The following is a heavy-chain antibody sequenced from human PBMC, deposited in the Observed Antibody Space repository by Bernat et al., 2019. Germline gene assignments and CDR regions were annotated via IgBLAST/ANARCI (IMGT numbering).Heavy chain of an antibody. Sequence: EVQLVESGGGLVQPGGSLRLSCAASGFTFSSYAMSWVRQAPGKGLEWVSAISGSGGSTYYADSVKGRFTISRDNSKNTLYLQMNSLRAEDTAVYYCAKVSVGSPKQTQQLYWYFDLWGRGTLVTVSS. J-gene: IGHJ2*01. D-gene: IGHD6-13*01. V-gene: IGHV3-23*04. CDR2: ISGSGGST. CDR3: AKVSVGSPKQTQQLYWYFDL. CDR1: GFTFSSYA.